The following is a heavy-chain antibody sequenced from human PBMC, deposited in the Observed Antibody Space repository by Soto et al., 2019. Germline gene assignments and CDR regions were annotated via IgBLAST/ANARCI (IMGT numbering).Heavy chain of an antibody. Sequence: QVQLVQSGAEVKKPGSSVKVSCKASGGTFSSYAISWVRQAPGQGLEWMGGIIPIFGTANYAQKFQGRVTITADESTSKAYMELSNVRSEDTAVYYCARLQGRDFWSGLDEYYYYYGMDVWGQGTTVTVSS. V-gene: IGHV1-69*01. J-gene: IGHJ6*02. CDR2: IIPIFGTA. CDR1: GGTFSSYA. CDR3: ARLQGRDFWSGLDEYYYYYGMDV. D-gene: IGHD3-3*01.